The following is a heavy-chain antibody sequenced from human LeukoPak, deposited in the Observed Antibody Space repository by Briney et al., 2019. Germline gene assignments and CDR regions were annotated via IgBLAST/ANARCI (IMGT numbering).Heavy chain of an antibody. CDR3: ARYNTGSADY. CDR2: IWYDGSKK. CDR1: GFTFSSYG. J-gene: IGHJ4*02. Sequence: PGGSLRLSCAASGFTFSSYGMHWFRQAPGKGLEWVAVIWYDGSKKYYADSVKGRFTISRDNSKNTLYLQMDSLRAEDTAVYYCARYNTGSADYWGQGTPVTVSS. V-gene: IGHV3-33*01. D-gene: IGHD2-8*02.